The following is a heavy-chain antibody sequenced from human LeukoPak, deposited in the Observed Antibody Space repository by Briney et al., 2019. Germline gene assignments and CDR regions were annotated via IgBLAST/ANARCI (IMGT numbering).Heavy chain of an antibody. CDR1: RYTFINYD. V-gene: IGHV1-46*01. D-gene: IGHD5-12*01. Sequence: ASVKVSCKASRYTFINYDMHWVRQAPGQGLEWMGIINPIGGSTRYAQKFQGRVTMTRDTSTTTVYMELSSLGSEDTAVYYCARKVREYSGYGYYFDYWGQGTLVTVSS. CDR2: INPIGGST. CDR3: ARKVREYSGYGYYFDY. J-gene: IGHJ4*02.